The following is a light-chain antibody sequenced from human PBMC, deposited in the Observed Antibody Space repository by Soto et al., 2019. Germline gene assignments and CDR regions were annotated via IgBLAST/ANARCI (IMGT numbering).Light chain of an antibody. V-gene: IGKV1-5*01. J-gene: IGKJ1*01. Sequence: DIQMTQSPSSLSPSVGDRATITCRASRSISDWLAWYQQKPGKAPELLIFDASNLKSGVSSRFSGSGSGTEFTLTISRLQPDDVATYYCLQYSSHSWTFGQGTKVEIK. CDR2: DAS. CDR3: LQYSSHSWT. CDR1: RSISDW.